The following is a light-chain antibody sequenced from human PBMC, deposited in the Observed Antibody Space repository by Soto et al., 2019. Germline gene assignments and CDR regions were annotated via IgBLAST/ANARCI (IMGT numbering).Light chain of an antibody. CDR3: QQYGSSHRYT. J-gene: IGKJ2*01. CDR2: GAS. Sequence: EIVLTQSPGTLSLSQGERATLSCRASQSVSSSYLAWYQQKPGQAPRLLIYGASSRATGIPDRFSGSGSGTDFTLTISRLEPEDFAVYYCQQYGSSHRYTFGQGTKLEIK. V-gene: IGKV3-20*01. CDR1: QSVSSSY.